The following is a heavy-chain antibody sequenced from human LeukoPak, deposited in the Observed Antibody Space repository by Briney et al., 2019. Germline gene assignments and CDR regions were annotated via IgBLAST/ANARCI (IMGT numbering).Heavy chain of an antibody. D-gene: IGHD3-10*01. J-gene: IGHJ6*03. CDR2: IKQDGSEK. V-gene: IGHV3-7*01. Sequence: PGGSLRLSCAASGFTFSSYGMHWVRQAPGKGLEWVANIKQDGSEKYYVDSVKGRFTISRDNAKNSLYLQMNSLRAEDTAVYYCARVPMRARYYGSGSMDVWGKGTTVTVSS. CDR3: ARVPMRARYYGSGSMDV. CDR1: GFTFSSYG.